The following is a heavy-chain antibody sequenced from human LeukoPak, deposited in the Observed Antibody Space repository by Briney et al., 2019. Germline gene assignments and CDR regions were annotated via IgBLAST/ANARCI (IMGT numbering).Heavy chain of an antibody. J-gene: IGHJ6*03. CDR3: ARDRYSGYDRDYYYYMDV. V-gene: IGHV3-7*01. CDR1: GFTFSIYW. CDR2: IKQEGSEK. Sequence: GGSLRLSCAASGFTFSIYWMRWVRQAPGRGREWVANIKQEGSEKYYVDSLKGRFTIARHNAKNSMYLQMNSLRGENTAVSYCARDRYSGYDRDYYYYMDVWGQGTPVTVSS. D-gene: IGHD5-12*01.